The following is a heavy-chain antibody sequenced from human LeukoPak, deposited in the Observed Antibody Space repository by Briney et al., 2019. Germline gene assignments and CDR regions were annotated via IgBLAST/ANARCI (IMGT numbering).Heavy chain of an antibody. CDR3: ARRVASNPKYCFDY. CDR1: GFTFSSYS. Sequence: SGGSLRLSCAASGFTFSSYSMNWVRQAPGKGLEWVSCISSSSSTIYYADSVKGRFTISRDNAKKSLYLQMNSLRDEDTAVYYCARRVASNPKYCFDYWGQGILVTVSS. V-gene: IGHV3-48*02. D-gene: IGHD5-24*01. CDR2: ISSSSSTI. J-gene: IGHJ4*02.